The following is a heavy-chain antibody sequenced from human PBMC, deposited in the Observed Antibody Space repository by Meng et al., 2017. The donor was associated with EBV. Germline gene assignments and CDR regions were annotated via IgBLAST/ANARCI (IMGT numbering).Heavy chain of an antibody. J-gene: IGHJ4*02. D-gene: IGHD6-6*01. CDR1: GFSISTRGVG. Sequence: QIPFKESGPTLVKPTQPLPLTCTFSGFSISTRGVGLGWIRQPPGKALEWLALIYWDDDKRYSPSLKSRLTITKDTSKNQVVLTMTNMDPVDAATYYCAHIIAARPFDYWGQGTLVTVSS. CDR3: AHIIAARPFDY. CDR2: IYWDDDK. V-gene: IGHV2-5*02.